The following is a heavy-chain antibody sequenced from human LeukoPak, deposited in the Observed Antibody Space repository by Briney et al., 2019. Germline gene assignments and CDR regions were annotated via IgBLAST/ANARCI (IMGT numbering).Heavy chain of an antibody. J-gene: IGHJ4*02. Sequence: GGSLRLSCAASGFTFSSYAMHWVRQAPGKGLEWVAVISYDGSNKYYADSVKGRFTISRDNSKNTLYLQMNSLRAEDTAVYYCARSPHYYDSGGDYWGQGTLVTVSS. CDR2: ISYDGSNK. CDR1: GFTFSSYA. D-gene: IGHD3-22*01. CDR3: ARSPHYYDSGGDY. V-gene: IGHV3-30*14.